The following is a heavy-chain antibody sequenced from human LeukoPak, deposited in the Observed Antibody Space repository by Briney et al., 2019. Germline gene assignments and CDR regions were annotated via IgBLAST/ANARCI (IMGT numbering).Heavy chain of an antibody. J-gene: IGHJ4*02. D-gene: IGHD2-15*01. V-gene: IGHV3-23*01. Sequence: GALGPSLAAPWFTFTSYVLALVPQAPGEGPGLGSGNSGSGGSTYYADSVKGRFTISRDNSKNTLYLQMNSLRAEDTAVYYCAKLSAVVMVVATVDYWGQGTLVTVSS. CDR1: WFTFTSYV. CDR2: NSGSGGST. CDR3: AKLSAVVMVVATVDY.